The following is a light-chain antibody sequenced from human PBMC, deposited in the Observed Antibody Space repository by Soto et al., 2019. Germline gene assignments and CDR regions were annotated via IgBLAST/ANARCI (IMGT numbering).Light chain of an antibody. V-gene: IGKV1-5*03. CDR1: QSISSW. J-gene: IGKJ1*01. Sequence: DIQMTQSPSTLSASVGDRVTITCRASQSISSWLAWYQQKPGKAPKLLIYKASSLESGVPSRFSGSGSGTEFTITISSLQPDDFATYYCQQYNSYWTFGQGTKGEIK. CDR3: QQYNSYWT. CDR2: KAS.